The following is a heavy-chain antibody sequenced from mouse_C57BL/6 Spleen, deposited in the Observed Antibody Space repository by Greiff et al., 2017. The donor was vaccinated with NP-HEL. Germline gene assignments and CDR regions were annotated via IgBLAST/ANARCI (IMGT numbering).Heavy chain of an antibody. D-gene: IGHD1-1*01. CDR1: GFTFSSYT. J-gene: IGHJ2*01. CDR2: ISGGGGNT. Sequence: DVQLVESGGGLVKPGGSLKLSCAASGFTFSSYTMSWVRQTPEKRLEWVATISGGGGNTYYPDSVKGRFTISRDNAKNTLYLQMSSLRSEDTALYYCARQETTVVAEGFDYWGQGTTLTVSS. V-gene: IGHV5-9*01. CDR3: ARQETTVVAEGFDY.